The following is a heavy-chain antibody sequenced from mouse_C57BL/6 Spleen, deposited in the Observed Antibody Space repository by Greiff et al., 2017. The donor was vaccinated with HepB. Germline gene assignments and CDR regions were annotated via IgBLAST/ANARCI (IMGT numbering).Heavy chain of an antibody. CDR2: INPGSGGT. V-gene: IGHV1-54*01. Sequence: VQLQQSGAELVRPGTSVKVSCKASGYAFTNYLIEWVKQRPGQGLEWIGVINPGSGGTNYNEKFRGKATLTAAKSSSTAYMQLSSLTSEDSAVYFCARFDYEGFAYWGQGTLVTVSA. D-gene: IGHD2-4*01. CDR1: GYAFTNYL. J-gene: IGHJ3*01. CDR3: ARFDYEGFAY.